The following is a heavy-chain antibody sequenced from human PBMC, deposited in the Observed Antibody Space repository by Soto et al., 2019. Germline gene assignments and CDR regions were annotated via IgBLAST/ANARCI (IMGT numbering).Heavy chain of an antibody. CDR2: INHSGST. CDR3: ARGTRGYCSGGSCYSVFYYFDY. J-gene: IGHJ4*02. V-gene: IGHV4-34*01. D-gene: IGHD2-15*01. CDR1: GGSFIGYY. Sequence: PSETLSLTCAVYGGSFIGYYWSWILQPPWKGLEWIGEINHSGSTNYNPSLKSRVTISVDTSKNQFSLKLSSVTAADTAVYYCARGTRGYCSGGSCYSVFYYFDYWGQGTLVTVSS.